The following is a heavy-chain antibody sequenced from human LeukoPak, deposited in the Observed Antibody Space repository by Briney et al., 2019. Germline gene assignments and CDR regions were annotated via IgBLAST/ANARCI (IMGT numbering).Heavy chain of an antibody. CDR2: IISSSSRI. CDR1: GFTFSSYT. D-gene: IGHD3-16*01. J-gene: IGHJ3*02. V-gene: IGHV3-21*01. CDR3: ARARKTDAFDI. Sequence: GGSLRLSCAASGFTFSSYTMMWVRQAPGKGLEYVSSIISSSSRIFYADSVRGRFTISRDNAKNSLYLQMNSLRAEDTAVYYCARARKTDAFDIWGQGTMVTVSS.